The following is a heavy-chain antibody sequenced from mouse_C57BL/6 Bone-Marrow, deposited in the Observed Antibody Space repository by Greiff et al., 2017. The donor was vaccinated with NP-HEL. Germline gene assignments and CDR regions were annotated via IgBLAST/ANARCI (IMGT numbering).Heavy chain of an antibody. CDR1: GYAFSSSW. Sequence: QVQLKESGPELVKPGASVKISCKASGYAFSSSWMNWVKQRPGKGLEWIGRIYPGDGDTNYNGKFKGKATLPADKSSRTAYMQLSSLTSEDSAVYFGARPGYYYGSSPWFAYWGQGTLVTVSA. CDR3: ARPGYYYGSSPWFAY. J-gene: IGHJ3*01. CDR2: IYPGDGDT. V-gene: IGHV1-82*01. D-gene: IGHD1-1*01.